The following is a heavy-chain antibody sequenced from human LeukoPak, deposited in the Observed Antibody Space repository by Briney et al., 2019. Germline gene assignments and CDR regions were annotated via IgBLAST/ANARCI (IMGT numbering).Heavy chain of an antibody. CDR2: INGGGGNT. Sequence: GGSLRLSCAASGFTFSGYSMNWVRQAPGKGLEWISTINGGGGNTYYADSVKGRFTISRDNSKNTLYLQMNSLRAEDTAVYYCAKGSGLGDFDRDYWGQGTLVTVSS. CDR3: AKGSGLGDFDRDY. V-gene: IGHV3-NL1*01. CDR1: GFTFSGYS. J-gene: IGHJ4*02. D-gene: IGHD3-9*01.